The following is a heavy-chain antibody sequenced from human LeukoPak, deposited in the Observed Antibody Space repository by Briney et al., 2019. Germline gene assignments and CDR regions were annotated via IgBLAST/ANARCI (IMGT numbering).Heavy chain of an antibody. J-gene: IGHJ6*02. D-gene: IGHD2-2*01. CDR2: INHSGST. Sequence: PSETLSLTCAVYGGSFSGYYWSWIRQPPGKGLEWIGEINHSGSTNYNPSLKSRVTISVDTSKNQFSLKLSSVTAADTAVYYCARGRVVPAAILYYYYGMDVWGQGTTVIVSS. V-gene: IGHV4-34*01. CDR1: GGSFSGYY. CDR3: ARGRVVPAAILYYYYGMDV.